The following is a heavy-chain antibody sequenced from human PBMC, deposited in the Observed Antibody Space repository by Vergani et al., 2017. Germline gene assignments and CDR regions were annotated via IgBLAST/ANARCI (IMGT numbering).Heavy chain of an antibody. Sequence: EVQLVESGGGLVQPGGSLRLSCAASGFTFSSYEMNWVRQAPGKGLEWVSYISSSGSTIYYADSVQGRFTISGDNATNSLYQQMNSLRAEDTAVYYCAREGKIVPAAIYDAFDIWGQGTMVTVSS. CDR1: GFTFSSYE. CDR2: ISSSGSTI. CDR3: AREGKIVPAAIYDAFDI. V-gene: IGHV3-48*03. J-gene: IGHJ3*02. D-gene: IGHD2-2*02.